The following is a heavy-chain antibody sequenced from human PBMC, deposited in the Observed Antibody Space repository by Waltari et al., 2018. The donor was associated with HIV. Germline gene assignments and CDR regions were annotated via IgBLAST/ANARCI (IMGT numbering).Heavy chain of an antibody. V-gene: IGHV4-39*02. J-gene: IGHJ3*02. CDR2: VYHSGSP. CDR1: GGSISTTTDY. Sequence: QLQLQESGPGLEKPSETLSLTCTVSGGSISTTTDYWAWIRQPPGQGLEWIGSVYHSGSPNYHPSRKSRATITLYTPKNHLSLKLNSVTATDTALYYCARLSMSDAFDIWGQGTLVTVSS. CDR3: ARLSMSDAFDI.